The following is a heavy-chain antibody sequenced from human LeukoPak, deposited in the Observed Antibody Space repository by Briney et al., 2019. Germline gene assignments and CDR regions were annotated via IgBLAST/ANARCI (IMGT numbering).Heavy chain of an antibody. Sequence: SVKVSCKASGGAFSSYAISWVRQAPGQGLEWMGGIIPIFGTANYAQKFQGRVTITADESTSTAYMELSSLRSEDTAVYYCARDSFGGYCSSTSCYAGNNWFDPWGQGTLVTVSS. D-gene: IGHD2-2*01. CDR2: IIPIFGTA. J-gene: IGHJ5*02. V-gene: IGHV1-69*13. CDR3: ARDSFGGYCSSTSCYAGNNWFDP. CDR1: GGAFSSYA.